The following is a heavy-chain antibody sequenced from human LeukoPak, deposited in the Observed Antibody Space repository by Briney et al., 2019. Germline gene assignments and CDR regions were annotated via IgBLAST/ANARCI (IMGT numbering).Heavy chain of an antibody. CDR2: ISPYNGNT. D-gene: IGHD3-10*01. Sequence: ASVKVSCKASGYTFNSFSMNWVRQAPGQGLEWLGWISPYNGNTKYAQKIQGRATMTTDTSTSTAYLELRSLRSDDTAVYYCARGEYDLLGDYWGQGTLVTVSS. CDR1: GYTFNSFS. J-gene: IGHJ4*02. V-gene: IGHV1-18*01. CDR3: ARGEYDLLGDY.